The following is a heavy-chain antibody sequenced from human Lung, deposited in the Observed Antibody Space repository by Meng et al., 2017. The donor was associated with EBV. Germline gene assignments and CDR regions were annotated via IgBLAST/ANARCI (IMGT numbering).Heavy chain of an antibody. CDR2: TYYRSKWYN. V-gene: IGHV6-1*01. CDR1: RDSVSSSSAA. Sequence: QDQLKQSGPGLVKPSQTLSLTCVIARDSVSSSSAAWTWIRQSPSRGLEWLGRTYYRSKWYNDYAVFVKSRITINPDTSKNQFSLQLNSVTPEDTAVYYCARGATSVFDLWGRGTLVTVSS. J-gene: IGHJ2*01. CDR3: ARGATSVFDL.